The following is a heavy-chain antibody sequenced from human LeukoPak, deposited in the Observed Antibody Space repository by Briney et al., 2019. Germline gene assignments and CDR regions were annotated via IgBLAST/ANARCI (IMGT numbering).Heavy chain of an antibody. J-gene: IGHJ4*02. CDR2: IGDSGYSI. CDR3: ARSPHDYGDYHGDY. CDR1: GFIFSDYY. Sequence: PGGSLRLSCAVSGFIFSDYYMSWIRQAPGKGLEWISYIGDSGYSIYYSDSVKGRFTISGDNAKNSLYLQMNSLRAEDTALYYCARSPHDYGDYHGDYWGQGTLVTVSS. D-gene: IGHD4-17*01. V-gene: IGHV3-11*01.